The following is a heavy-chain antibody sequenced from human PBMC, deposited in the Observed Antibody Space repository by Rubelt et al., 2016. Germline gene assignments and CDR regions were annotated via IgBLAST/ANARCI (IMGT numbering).Heavy chain of an antibody. CDR3: ARGRGMDV. V-gene: IGHV4-34*01. Sequence: QVQLQQWGAGLLKPSETLSLTCAVYGGSFSGYYWSWIRQPPGKGLEWIGSIYYRGSTNYNPSLKSRVTISVGTSKNQVSLKLSSVTAADTAVYYCARGRGMDVWGQGTTVTVSS. J-gene: IGHJ6*02. CDR1: GGSFSGYY. CDR2: IYYRGST.